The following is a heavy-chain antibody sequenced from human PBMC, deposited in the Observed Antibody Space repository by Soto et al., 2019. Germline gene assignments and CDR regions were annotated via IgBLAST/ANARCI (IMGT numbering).Heavy chain of an antibody. J-gene: IGHJ4*02. CDR2: ISGSGGST. CDR3: AKIPFGVRGGIWYYFDY. CDR1: GFTFSSYA. Sequence: GGSLRLSCAASGFTFSSYAMSWVRQAPGKGLEWVSAISGSGGSTYYADSVKGRFTISRDNSKNTLYLQMNSLRAEDTAVYYCAKIPFGVRGGIWYYFDYWGQGTLVTVSS. V-gene: IGHV3-23*01. D-gene: IGHD3-10*01.